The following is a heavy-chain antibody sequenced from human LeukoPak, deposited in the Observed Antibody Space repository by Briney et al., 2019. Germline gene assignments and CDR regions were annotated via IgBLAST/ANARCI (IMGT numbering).Heavy chain of an antibody. J-gene: IGHJ6*02. CDR1: GFTFSSYA. D-gene: IGHD3-16*02. V-gene: IGHV3-64*01. Sequence: GGSLRLSCAASGFTFSSYAMHWVRQAPGKGLEYVSVISSNGDSTYYANSVKGRSTISRDNSKNTLYLQMGSLRAEDMAVYYCARDHRTYGMDVWGQGTTVTVSS. CDR3: ARDHRTYGMDV. CDR2: ISSNGDST.